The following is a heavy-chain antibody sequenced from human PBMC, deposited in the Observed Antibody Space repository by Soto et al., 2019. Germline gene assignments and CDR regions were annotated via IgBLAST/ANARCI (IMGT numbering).Heavy chain of an antibody. J-gene: IGHJ5*02. Sequence: PSETLSLTCAVSGGSIGTSAYYWGWIRQAPGKGLEWIGSINHSGNTYLSPSLKDRVTMSVDTSKNSFSLKLRSATAADTGLYYCSRRDPEGFDPWGQGTLGTVSS. CDR1: GGSIGTSAYY. V-gene: IGHV4-39*01. CDR2: INHSGNT. CDR3: SRRDPEGFDP.